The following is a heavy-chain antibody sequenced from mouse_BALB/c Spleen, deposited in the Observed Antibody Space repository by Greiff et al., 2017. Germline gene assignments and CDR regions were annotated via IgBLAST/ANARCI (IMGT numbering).Heavy chain of an antibody. D-gene: IGHD1-1*01. V-gene: IGHV2-6-7*01. CDR1: GFSLTGYG. CDR3: ASTPYYGSSWFAY. J-gene: IGHJ3*01. Sequence: VMLVESGPGLVAPSQSLSITCTVSGFSLTGYGVNWVRQPPGKGLEWLGMIWGDGSTDYNSALKSRLSISKDNSKSQVFLKMNSLQTDDTARYYCASTPYYGSSWFAYWGQGTLVTVSA. CDR2: IWGDGST.